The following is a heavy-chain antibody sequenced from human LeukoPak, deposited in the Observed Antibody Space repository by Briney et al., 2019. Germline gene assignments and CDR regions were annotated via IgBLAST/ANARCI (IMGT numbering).Heavy chain of an antibody. CDR1: GYTLTELS. V-gene: IGHV1-24*01. Sequence: ASVKVSCKVSGYTLTELSMHWVRQAPGKGLEWMGGFDPEDGETIYAQKFQGRVTMTEDTSTDTAYMELSSLRSEDTAVYYCAAGGSSGSYYNGEFWFDPWGQGTLVTVSS. D-gene: IGHD3-10*01. CDR2: FDPEDGET. J-gene: IGHJ5*02. CDR3: AAGGSSGSYYNGEFWFDP.